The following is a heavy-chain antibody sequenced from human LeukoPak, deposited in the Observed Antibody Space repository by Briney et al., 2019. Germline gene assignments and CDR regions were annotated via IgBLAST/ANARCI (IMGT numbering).Heavy chain of an antibody. CDR2: ISGSGGST. J-gene: IGHJ4*02. Sequence: PGGSLRLSCAASGFTFSSYAMSWVRQAPGKGLEWVSAISGSGGSTYYADSVKDRFTISRDNSKNTLYLQMNSLRAEDTAVYYCAKATYYYDSSGYYAYYFDYWGQGTLDTVSS. V-gene: IGHV3-23*01. CDR3: AKATYYYDSSGYYAYYFDY. D-gene: IGHD3-22*01. CDR1: GFTFSSYA.